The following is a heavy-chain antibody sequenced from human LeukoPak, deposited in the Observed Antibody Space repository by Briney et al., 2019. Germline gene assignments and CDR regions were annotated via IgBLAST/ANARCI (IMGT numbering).Heavy chain of an antibody. CDR2: TYFRSQWYS. J-gene: IGHJ4*02. V-gene: IGHV6-1*01. D-gene: IGHD2/OR15-2a*01. CDR3: ARYTYTFYLDY. Sequence: SQTLSLTCALSGDSVSSTSAAWNWIRQSPSRGLEWLVRTYFRSQWYSDYAVSVRGRISINADTSKTQFSLQLNSVTPEDTAIYFCARYTYTFYLDYWGQGTVVTVSS. CDR1: GDSVSSTSAA.